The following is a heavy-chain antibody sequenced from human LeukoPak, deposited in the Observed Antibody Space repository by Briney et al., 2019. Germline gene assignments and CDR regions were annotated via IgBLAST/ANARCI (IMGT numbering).Heavy chain of an antibody. CDR2: INPNSGGT. J-gene: IGHJ5*02. V-gene: IGHV1-2*02. D-gene: IGHD2-15*01. Sequence: GASVKVSCKASGYTFTGYYMHWVRQAPGQGLEWMGWINPNSGGTNYAQKFQGRVTMTRDTSISTAYMELRSLGSDDTAVYYCVRDYFCSGGTCDDCFDPWGQGTLVTVSS. CDR1: GYTFTGYY. CDR3: VRDYFCSGGTCDDCFDP.